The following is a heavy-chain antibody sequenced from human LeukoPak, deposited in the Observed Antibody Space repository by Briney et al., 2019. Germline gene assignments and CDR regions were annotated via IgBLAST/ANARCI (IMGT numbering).Heavy chain of an antibody. Sequence: PSETLSLTCAVYGGSFSGYYWSWIRQPPGKGLEWIGEINHSGSTNYNPSLKSRVTISVNTSKNQFSLKLSSVTAADTAVYYCARAGSSGYYYGKYFQHWGQGTLVTVSS. J-gene: IGHJ1*01. CDR3: ARAGSSGYYYGKYFQH. V-gene: IGHV4-34*01. CDR2: INHSGST. CDR1: GGSFSGYY. D-gene: IGHD3-22*01.